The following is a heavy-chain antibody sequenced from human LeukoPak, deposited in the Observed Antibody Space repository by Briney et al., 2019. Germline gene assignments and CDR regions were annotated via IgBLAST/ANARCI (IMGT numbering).Heavy chain of an antibody. CDR1: GFTFSSYA. D-gene: IGHD1-7*01. CDR3: AKDSGSITGTTLSY. V-gene: IGHV3-23*01. Sequence: PGGSLRLSCAASGFTFSSYAMSWVRQAPGKGLEWVSAISGSGGSTYYADSVKGRFTISRDNSKNTLYLQMNSLRAEDTAVYYCAKDSGSITGTTLSYWGQGTLVTVSS. J-gene: IGHJ4*02. CDR2: ISGSGGST.